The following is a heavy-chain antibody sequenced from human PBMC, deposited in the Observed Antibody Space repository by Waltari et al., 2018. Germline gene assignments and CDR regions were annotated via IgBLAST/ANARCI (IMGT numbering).Heavy chain of an antibody. Sequence: EVQLVQSGAEVKKPGATVKISCKVSGYTFTDYYMHWGHPAPGKGLEWMGLVDPEDGETIYAEKFQGRVTITADTSTDTAYMELSSLRSEDTAVYYCATDHRRTYYYGSGSYGDAFDIWGQGTMVTVSS. CDR1: GYTFTDYY. V-gene: IGHV1-69-2*01. D-gene: IGHD3-10*01. CDR2: VDPEDGET. J-gene: IGHJ3*02. CDR3: ATDHRRTYYYGSGSYGDAFDI.